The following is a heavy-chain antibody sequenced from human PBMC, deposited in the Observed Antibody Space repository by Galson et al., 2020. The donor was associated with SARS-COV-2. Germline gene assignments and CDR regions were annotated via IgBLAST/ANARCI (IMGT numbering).Heavy chain of an antibody. Sequence: SEILSLTCALYGYSTSSVSYWGWTRQPQGKGMEWIGSIYHSGRTYYNPSLKSRVTTSVDTTKNQFSLKLSSVTAADTAVYYCARVFRSPRYDSSGYPDYWSQGTLVTVSS. CDR3: ARVFRSPRYDSSGYPDY. J-gene: IGHJ4*02. D-gene: IGHD3-22*01. V-gene: IGHV4-38-2*01. CDR1: GYSTSSVSY. CDR2: IYHSGRT.